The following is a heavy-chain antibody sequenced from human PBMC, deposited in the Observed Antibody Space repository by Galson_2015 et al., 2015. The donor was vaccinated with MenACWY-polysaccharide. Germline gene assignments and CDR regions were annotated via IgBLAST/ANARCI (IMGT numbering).Heavy chain of an antibody. CDR3: ARDDGSSWRNVPPGTVCYYNYGMDV. D-gene: IGHD6-13*01. J-gene: IGHJ6*02. Sequence: SLRLSCAASGFTFSSYSMNWVRQAPGKGLEWVSSISSSSSYIYYADSVKGRFTISRDNAKNSLYLQMNSLRAEDTAVYYCARDDGSSWRNVPPGTVCYYNYGMDVWGQGTTVTVSS. CDR2: ISSSSSYI. V-gene: IGHV3-21*01. CDR1: GFTFSSYS.